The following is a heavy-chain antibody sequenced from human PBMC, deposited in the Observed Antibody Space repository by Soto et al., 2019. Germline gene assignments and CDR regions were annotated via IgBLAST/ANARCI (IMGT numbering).Heavy chain of an antibody. CDR3: ARDSYGSGYGMDV. J-gene: IGHJ6*02. Sequence: QITLKESGPPLVKPTHTLTLTCTFPGLSLSTTGVGVAWIRQSPGQDLERLALIYWDDDKGYRQALRNKLSITKDTSKNQVVLTITNMDPVDTATYYCARDSYGSGYGMDVWGQGTTVTVSS. V-gene: IGHV2-5*02. CDR1: GLSLSTTGVG. CDR2: IYWDDDK. D-gene: IGHD3-10*01.